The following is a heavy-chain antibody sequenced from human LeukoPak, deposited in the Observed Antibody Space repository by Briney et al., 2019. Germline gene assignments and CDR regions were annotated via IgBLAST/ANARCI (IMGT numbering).Heavy chain of an antibody. CDR2: IYHSGST. CDR1: GGSISSGGYS. V-gene: IGHV4-30-2*01. D-gene: IGHD3-10*01. CDR3: ARFSYGSGSYYEYFDY. Sequence: ASETLSLTCAVSGGSISSGGYSWSWIRQPPGKGLEWIGYIYHSGSTYYNPSPKSRVTISVDRSKNQFSLKLSSVTAADTAVYYCARFSYGSGSYYEYFDYWGQGTLVTVSS. J-gene: IGHJ4*02.